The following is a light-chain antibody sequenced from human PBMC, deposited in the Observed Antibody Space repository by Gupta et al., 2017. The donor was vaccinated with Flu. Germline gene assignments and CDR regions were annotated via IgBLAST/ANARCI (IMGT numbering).Light chain of an antibody. CDR1: QSIANY. CDR2: GAS. CDR3: QQDNKWSPDT. J-gene: IGKJ3*01. V-gene: IGKV3-15*01. Sequence: ATLFVSPGESASRSCRASQSIANYLGWYQRKPGQAPRLLIYGASTRDTGIPARFSGSGYGTEFTLTISSRQSEDFAVYYCQQDNKWSPDTFGHGTTVDFK.